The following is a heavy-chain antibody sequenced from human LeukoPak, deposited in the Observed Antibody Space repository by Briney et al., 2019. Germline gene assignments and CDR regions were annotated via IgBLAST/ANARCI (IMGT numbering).Heavy chain of an antibody. V-gene: IGHV3-43D*03. D-gene: IGHD2-15*01. CDR3: AKDKLCSGGSCYSGFDY. Sequence: GGSLRLPCAASGFTFDDYAMHWVRQAPGKGLEWVSLITWTGGSSYYSDSVKGRFTISRDNSKNSLYLQMNSLRPEDTALYYCAKDKLCSGGSCYSGFDYWGQGTLVTVSS. J-gene: IGHJ4*02. CDR2: ITWTGGSS. CDR1: GFTFDDYA.